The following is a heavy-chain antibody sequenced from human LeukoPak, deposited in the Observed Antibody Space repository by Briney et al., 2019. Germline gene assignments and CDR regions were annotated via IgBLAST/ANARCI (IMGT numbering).Heavy chain of an antibody. CDR2: IIPIFGTA. CDR3: ARGVVAATDNWFDP. D-gene: IGHD2-15*01. J-gene: IGHJ5*02. CDR1: GGTFSSYA. V-gene: IGHV1-69*01. Sequence: ASAKVSCKASGGTFSSYAISWVRQAPGQGLEWMGGIIPIFGTANYAQKFQGRVTITADESTTTAYMELSSLRSEDTAVYYCARGVVAATDNWFDPWGQGTLVTVSS.